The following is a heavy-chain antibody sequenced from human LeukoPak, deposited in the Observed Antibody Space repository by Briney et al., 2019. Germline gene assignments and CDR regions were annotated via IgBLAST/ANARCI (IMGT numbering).Heavy chain of an antibody. Sequence: SETLSLTCTVSGGSVSSGGSYWSWIRQPPGKGLEWIGYIYYSGSTNYNPSLKSRVTISVDTSKNQFSLKLSSATAADTAVYYCARGSWSSSSWYDYWGQGTLVTVSS. V-gene: IGHV4-61*08. J-gene: IGHJ4*02. CDR3: ARGSWSSSSWYDY. CDR2: IYYSGST. D-gene: IGHD6-13*01. CDR1: GGSVSSGGSY.